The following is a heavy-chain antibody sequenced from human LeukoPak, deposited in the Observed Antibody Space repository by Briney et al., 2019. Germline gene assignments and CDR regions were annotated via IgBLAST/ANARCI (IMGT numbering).Heavy chain of an antibody. Sequence: SVKVSCKASGGNFRNFAISWVRQAPGEGLEWMGGISPIFNRSHYAPKFQGRVTITAYESTRTAYMELSGVRSDDTAVYFCARQGNQLLYYFYYLDVWGNGTTVTVSS. D-gene: IGHD1-14*01. J-gene: IGHJ6*03. V-gene: IGHV1-69*13. CDR2: ISPIFNRS. CDR3: ARQGNQLLYYFYYLDV. CDR1: GGNFRNFA.